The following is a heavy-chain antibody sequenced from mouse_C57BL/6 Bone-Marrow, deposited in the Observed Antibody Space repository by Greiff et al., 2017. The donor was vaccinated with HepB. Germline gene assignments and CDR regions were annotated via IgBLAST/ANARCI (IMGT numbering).Heavy chain of an antibody. J-gene: IGHJ1*03. CDR1: GYTFTSYW. Sequence: QVQLKQPGAELVKPGASVKLSCKASGYTFTSYWMHWVKQRPGRGLEWIGRIDPNSGGTKYNEKFKSKATLTVDKPSSTAYMQLSSLTSEDSAVYYCARLPDPITTVVDWYFDVWGTGTTVTVSS. CDR3: ARLPDPITTVVDWYFDV. CDR2: IDPNSGGT. D-gene: IGHD1-1*01. V-gene: IGHV1-72*01.